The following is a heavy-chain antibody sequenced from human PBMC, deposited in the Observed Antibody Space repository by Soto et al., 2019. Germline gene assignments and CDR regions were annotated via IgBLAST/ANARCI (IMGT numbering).Heavy chain of an antibody. CDR2: ISWNSGSI. CDR3: AKATEQWLARGGMDV. J-gene: IGHJ6*02. Sequence: PGGSLRLSCAASGFTFDDYAMHWVRQAPGKGLEWVSGISWNSGSIGYADSVKGRFTISRDNAKNSLYLQMNSLRAEDTALYYCAKATEQWLARGGMDVWGQGSRVTVCS. V-gene: IGHV3-9*01. CDR1: GFTFDDYA. D-gene: IGHD6-19*01.